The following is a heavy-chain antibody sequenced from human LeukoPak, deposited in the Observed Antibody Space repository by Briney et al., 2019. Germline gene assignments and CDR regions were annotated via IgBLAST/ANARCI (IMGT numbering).Heavy chain of an antibody. D-gene: IGHD6-13*01. V-gene: IGHV4-59*08. J-gene: IGHJ5*02. Sequence: PSETLSLTCTVSGGSISSYYWSWIRQPPGKGLEWIGYIYYSGSTNYNPSLKSRVTISVDTSKNQFSLKLSSVTAADTAVYYCARQVQYSSSWFDPWGXGTLVTVSS. CDR1: GGSISSYY. CDR2: IYYSGST. CDR3: ARQVQYSSSWFDP.